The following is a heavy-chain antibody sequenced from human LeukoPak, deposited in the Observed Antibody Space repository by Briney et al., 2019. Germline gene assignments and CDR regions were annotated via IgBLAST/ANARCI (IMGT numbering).Heavy chain of an antibody. CDR2: IFGSGGSA. D-gene: IGHD2-15*01. J-gene: IGHJ4*02. V-gene: IGHV3-23*01. CDR1: GFTFSSYA. Sequence: PGGSLRLSCTASGFTFSSYAMYWVRQSPGKGLEWVSGIFGSGGSAHYADSVKGRFTISRDNSQNTGYLQMNTLRAEDTAVYYCGKTTTGYSSGRNPAWPIDHWGQRTLVSVSS. CDR3: GKTTTGYSSGRNPAWPIDH.